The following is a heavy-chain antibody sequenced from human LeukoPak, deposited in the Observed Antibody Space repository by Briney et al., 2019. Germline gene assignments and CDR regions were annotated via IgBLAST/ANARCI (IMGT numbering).Heavy chain of an antibody. CDR2: ISYSGST. J-gene: IGHJ5*02. V-gene: IGHV4-39*01. CDR3: AKGIAVAANWSDL. CDR1: GGSISSSGNY. Sequence: SETLYLTCTVSGGSISSSGNYCGWIRQPPGKGLEWIGSISYSGSTYYNPSLKSRVTRSVDNSKTQFSLRLSSLTAADTAVYYGAKGIAVAANWSDLWGQGTLVTVSS. D-gene: IGHD6-19*01.